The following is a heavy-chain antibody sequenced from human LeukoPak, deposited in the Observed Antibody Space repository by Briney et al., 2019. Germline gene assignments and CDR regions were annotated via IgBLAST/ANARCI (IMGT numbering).Heavy chain of an antibody. CDR3: AGEDGYCSGGNCYSYFDS. CDR2: IKKTGSET. D-gene: IGHD2-15*01. CDR1: GFTFSHFW. J-gene: IGHJ4*02. Sequence: HTGGSLRLSCAASGFTFSHFWMSWVRQAPGKGLEWVAYIKKTGSETYYVDSVKGRFTITRDNTRNSLFLQMYSLRAEDTAVYFCAGEDGYCSGGNCYSYFDSWGQGTLVTVSS. V-gene: IGHV3-7*01.